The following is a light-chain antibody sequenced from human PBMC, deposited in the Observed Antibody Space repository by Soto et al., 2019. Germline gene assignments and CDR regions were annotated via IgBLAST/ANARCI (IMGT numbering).Light chain of an antibody. V-gene: IGKV3-20*01. CDR2: GAS. CDR3: HQYGYSPNT. J-gene: IGKJ2*01. Sequence: EIVLTQSPGTLSLSPGERATLSCRASRSVISRYLVWYQQKPGQAPRLLIYGASTRATGVPDRFSGSGSGTDFTLTISRLEPEDFAVYHCHQYGYSPNTFGQGTKLDIK. CDR1: RSVISRY.